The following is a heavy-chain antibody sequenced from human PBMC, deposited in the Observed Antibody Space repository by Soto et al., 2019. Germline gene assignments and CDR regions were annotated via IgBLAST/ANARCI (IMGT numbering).Heavy chain of an antibody. CDR3: AIDLPLNYGSGTYYSRAFDS. CDR1: GFTFSSYG. D-gene: IGHD3-10*01. J-gene: IGHJ3*02. V-gene: IGHV3-33*01. Sequence: PGGSLRLSCAESGFTFSSYGMHWVSQAPGMGLEWVAVIWYDGNNKYYADALRGRFTTSRGNSKNTLYLQMNSLRAQDTAVYYCAIDLPLNYGSGTYYSRAFDSWGQVTMGT. CDR2: IWYDGNNK.